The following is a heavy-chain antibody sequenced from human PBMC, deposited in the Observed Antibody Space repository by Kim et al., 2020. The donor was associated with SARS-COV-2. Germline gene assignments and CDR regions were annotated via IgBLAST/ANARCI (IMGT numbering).Heavy chain of an antibody. CDR3: ANPRQPDY. D-gene: IGHD6-13*01. Sequence: GGSLRLSCVASGFTFSNYGMSWVRQAPGKGLEWVSGISGSGDTTNYADSVKGRFTISRDNSKNTLYLQMSSLRAEDTAIYYCANPRQPDYCGQGTLATVS. J-gene: IGHJ4*02. V-gene: IGHV3-23*01. CDR2: ISGSGDTT. CDR1: GFTFSNYG.